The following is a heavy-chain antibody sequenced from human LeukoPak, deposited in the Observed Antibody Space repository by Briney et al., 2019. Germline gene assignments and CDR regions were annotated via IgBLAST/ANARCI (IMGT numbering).Heavy chain of an antibody. Sequence: PSETLSLTCTVSGGSISSYYWSWIRQPPGKGLEWIGEINHSGSTNYNPSLKSRVTISVDTSKNQFSLKLSSVTAADTAVYYCARRSGSFLPDDYWGQGTLVTVSS. D-gene: IGHD1-26*01. CDR2: INHSGST. V-gene: IGHV4-34*01. J-gene: IGHJ4*02. CDR1: GGSISSYY. CDR3: ARRSGSFLPDDY.